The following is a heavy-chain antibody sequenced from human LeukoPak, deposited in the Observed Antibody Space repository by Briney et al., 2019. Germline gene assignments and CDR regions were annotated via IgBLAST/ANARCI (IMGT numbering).Heavy chain of an antibody. J-gene: IGHJ5*02. D-gene: IGHD2-15*01. CDR2: MKGDGSNK. CDR3: VRVGYCSGGGCQGRDWFDP. CDR1: GFIFSRYG. V-gene: IGHV3-7*01. Sequence: PGGSLRLSCAASGFIFSRYGMSWVRQARGKGLECVAHMKGDGSNKYYVDSVEGRFTISRDNAKNSLYLQMNSLRVEDTAVYYCVRVGYCSGGGCQGRDWFDPWGQGTLVTVSS.